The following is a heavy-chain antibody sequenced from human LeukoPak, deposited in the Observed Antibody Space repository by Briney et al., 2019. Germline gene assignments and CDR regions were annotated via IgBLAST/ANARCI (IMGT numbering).Heavy chain of an antibody. Sequence: AASVKVSCKASGYTFTGYYMHWVRRAPGQGLEWMGWINPNSGGTNYAQKFQGRVTMTRDTSISTAYMELSRLRSDDTAVYYCARVGSSGWDSIDYWGQGTLVTVSS. V-gene: IGHV1-2*02. CDR1: GYTFTGYY. CDR3: ARVGSSGWDSIDY. D-gene: IGHD6-19*01. J-gene: IGHJ4*02. CDR2: INPNSGGT.